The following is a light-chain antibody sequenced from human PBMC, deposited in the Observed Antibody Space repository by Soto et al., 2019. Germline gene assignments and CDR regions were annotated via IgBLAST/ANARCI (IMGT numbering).Light chain of an antibody. V-gene: IGKV3-15*01. J-gene: IGKJ1*01. CDR2: GAS. Sequence: EIVLTQSPGTLSLSPGERATLSCRASQSVSSKLAWYQQKPGQAPRLLFYGASTGATGIPARFSGSGSETEFTLSISSLQSEDFAVYYCQQYNNGPGTFGQGTKV. CDR1: QSVSSK. CDR3: QQYNNGPGT.